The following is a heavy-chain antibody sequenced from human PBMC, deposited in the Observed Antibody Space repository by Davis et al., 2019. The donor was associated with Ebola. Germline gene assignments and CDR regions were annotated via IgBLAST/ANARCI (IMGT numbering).Heavy chain of an antibody. J-gene: IGHJ4*02. CDR1: LYIFPTYW. D-gene: IGHD3-10*01. V-gene: IGHV5-51*01. CDR3: ARKLLHFEY. CDR2: IYPGDSDT. Sequence: GESLKISCKGSLYIFPTYWIAWVRQMPGKGLEWMGIIYPGDSDTRCSPSFQGQVTISADKSISTAYLQWSSLKASDTAMYYCARKLLHFEYWGQGTLVKVSS.